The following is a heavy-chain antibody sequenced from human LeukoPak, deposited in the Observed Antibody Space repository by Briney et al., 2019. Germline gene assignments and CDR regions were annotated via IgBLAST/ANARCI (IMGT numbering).Heavy chain of an antibody. CDR3: ATAFNSPFYGEN. J-gene: IGHJ4*02. CDR2: IYSSGST. D-gene: IGHD2/OR15-2a*01. Sequence: GGSLRLSCAASGFTVSSNYMSWVRQAPGRGLEWVSVIYSSGSTYYADSVKGRFTISRDNSKNTPYLQMNSLRAEDTAVYYCATAFNSPFYGENWGQGTLVTVSS. CDR1: GFTVSSNY. V-gene: IGHV3-53*01.